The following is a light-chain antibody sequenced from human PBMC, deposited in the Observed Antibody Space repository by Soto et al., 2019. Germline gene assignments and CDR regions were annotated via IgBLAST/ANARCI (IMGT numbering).Light chain of an antibody. J-gene: IGKJ4*01. CDR1: QSLLHSNGYNY. Sequence: DIVMTQSPLSLPVTPGEPASISCRSSQSLLHSNGYNYLDWYLQKPGQSPQLLIYLGSNRASGVPARFSGSGSGTDFTLTISRVEAEDVEVYYCMQSLHTPLTFGGGTKVEIK. V-gene: IGKV2-28*01. CDR3: MQSLHTPLT. CDR2: LGS.